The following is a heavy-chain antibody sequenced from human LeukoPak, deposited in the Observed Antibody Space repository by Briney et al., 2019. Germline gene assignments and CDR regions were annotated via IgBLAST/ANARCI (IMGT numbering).Heavy chain of an antibody. CDR1: GGSISSNY. Sequence: SETLSLTCTVSGGSISSNYWSWIRQPPGKGLEWIGYIYNSGGINYNPSLKSRVTISIDTSKNQFSLKLNSVTAADTAVYYCAAESEWWLLRSWGQGTLVTVSS. CDR3: AAESEWWLLRS. V-gene: IGHV4-59*01. D-gene: IGHD2-15*01. CDR2: IYNSGGI. J-gene: IGHJ4*02.